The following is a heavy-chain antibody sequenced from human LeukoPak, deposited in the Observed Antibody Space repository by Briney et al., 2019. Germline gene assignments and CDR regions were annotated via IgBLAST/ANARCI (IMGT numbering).Heavy chain of an antibody. CDR2: INSDGSRS. V-gene: IGHV3-74*01. CDR1: EFTFSSYW. CDR3: VSGDSYALSDY. J-gene: IGHJ4*02. D-gene: IGHD3-16*01. Sequence: GGSLRLSCAAPEFTFSSYWMHWVRQAPGKGLVWVSRINSDGSRSNYADSVMGRFTISRDNAENTLYLQMNSLRVEDTAVYYCVSGDSYALSDYWGQGTLVTVSS.